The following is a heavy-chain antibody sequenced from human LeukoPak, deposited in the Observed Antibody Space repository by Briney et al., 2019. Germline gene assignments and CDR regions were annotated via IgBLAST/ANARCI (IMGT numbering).Heavy chain of an antibody. D-gene: IGHD3-16*01. CDR2: IYYSGST. Sequence: KPSETLSLTCTVSGGSISSYYWSWIRQPPGKGLEWIGYIYYSGSTNYNPSLKSRVTISVDTSKNQFSLKLSSVTAADTAVYYCATGGGAYYFDYWGQGTLVTVSS. J-gene: IGHJ4*02. CDR1: GGSISSYY. CDR3: ATGGGAYYFDY. V-gene: IGHV4-59*01.